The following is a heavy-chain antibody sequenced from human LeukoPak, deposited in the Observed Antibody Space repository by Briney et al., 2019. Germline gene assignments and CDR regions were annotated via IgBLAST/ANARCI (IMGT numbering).Heavy chain of an antibody. V-gene: IGHV4-39*07. Sequence: IPSETLSLTCTVSGGSISSSSYYWGWIRQPPGKGLEWIGSIYYSGSTYYNPSLKSRVTISVDTSKNQFSLKLSSVTAADTAVYYCARVWTGKDAFDIWGQGTMVTVSS. D-gene: IGHD3/OR15-3a*01. CDR2: IYYSGST. CDR1: GGSISSSSYY. J-gene: IGHJ3*02. CDR3: ARVWTGKDAFDI.